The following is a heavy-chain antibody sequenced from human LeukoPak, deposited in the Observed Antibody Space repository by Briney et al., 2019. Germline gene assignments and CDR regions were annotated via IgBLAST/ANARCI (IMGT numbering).Heavy chain of an antibody. D-gene: IGHD1-14*01. CDR2: ISSSSTTI. CDR3: ARETKTGGAYYFDY. CDR1: GFTFSSYN. Sequence: TGGSLRLSCAASGFTFSSYNMNWVRQAPGKGLEWVSYISSSSTTIYYADSVKGRFTISRDNAKNSLYLQMNSLRAEDTAMYYCARETKTGGAYYFDYWGQGTLVTVSS. V-gene: IGHV3-48*01. J-gene: IGHJ4*02.